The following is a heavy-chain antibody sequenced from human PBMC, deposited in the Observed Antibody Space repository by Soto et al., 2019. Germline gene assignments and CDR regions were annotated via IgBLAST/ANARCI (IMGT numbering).Heavy chain of an antibody. CDR2: IISLFGTP. J-gene: IGHJ4*02. V-gene: IGHV1-69*06. D-gene: IGHD4-17*01. CDR3: ASPHDYGGNCGYYCDY. CDR1: GGTFSSYA. Sequence: AASVKVSCKASGGTFSSYAISWVRQAPGQGLEWMGGIISLFGTPNYAQNFQGRVTITADKFTRTAYMELSSLRSDDTAVYYCASPHDYGGNCGYYCDYCGQGTLVTVSS.